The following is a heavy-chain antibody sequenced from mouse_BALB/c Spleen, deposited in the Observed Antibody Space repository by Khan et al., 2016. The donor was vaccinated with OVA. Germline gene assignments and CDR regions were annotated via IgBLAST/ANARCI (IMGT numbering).Heavy chain of an antibody. CDR1: GYSITNGYF. Sequence: EVQLQESGPGLVKPSQSLSLTCSVTGYSITNGYFWNWIRQFPGNNLEWMGYIRYDGNTNYNPSLKNRISITRDTSKNPFFLNLNSVTPEDTATYDCARGGSSGPAWFTYWGQGTLVTVSA. J-gene: IGHJ3*01. CDR2: IRYDGNT. CDR3: ARGGSSGPAWFTY. D-gene: IGHD3-1*01. V-gene: IGHV3-6*02.